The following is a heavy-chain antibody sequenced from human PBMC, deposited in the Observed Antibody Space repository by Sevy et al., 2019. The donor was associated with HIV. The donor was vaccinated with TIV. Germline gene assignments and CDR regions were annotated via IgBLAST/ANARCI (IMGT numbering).Heavy chain of an antibody. CDR1: GFTFSRYW. J-gene: IGHJ4*02. V-gene: IGHV3-74*01. CDR2: ITSDGNST. CDR3: VRDSAGNGYDIDY. Sequence: GGSLRLSCAASGFTFSRYWMHWVRQAPGKGLVWVSLITSDGNSTAYADSVKGRFTISRDNAKSTLYLQMNSLRAEDTAVYFCVRDSAGNGYDIDYWGQGNLVTDSS. D-gene: IGHD5-12*01.